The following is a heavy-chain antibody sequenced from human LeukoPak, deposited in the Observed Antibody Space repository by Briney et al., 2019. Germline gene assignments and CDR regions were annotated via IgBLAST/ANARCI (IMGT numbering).Heavy chain of an antibody. CDR1: GCTFSSYW. CDR2: IKQDGSEK. D-gene: IGHD2-2*01. V-gene: IGHV3-7*04. CDR3: ARAIVVVPAAPYPLDY. Sequence: QAGGSLRLSCAASGCTFSSYWMSWVRQAPGKGLEWVANIKQDGSEKYYVDSVKGRFTISRDNAKNSLYLQMNSLRAEDTAVYYCARAIVVVPAAPYPLDYWGQGTLVTVSS. J-gene: IGHJ4*02.